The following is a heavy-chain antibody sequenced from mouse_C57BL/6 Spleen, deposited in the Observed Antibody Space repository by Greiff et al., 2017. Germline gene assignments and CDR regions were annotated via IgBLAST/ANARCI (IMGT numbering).Heavy chain of an antibody. Sequence: VKLMESGAELARPGASVKLSCKASGYTFTSYGISWVKQRTGQGLEWIGEIYPRSGNTYYNEKFKGKAILTADKSSSTAYMELRSLTSEDSAVYFCARSDDYPAWFAYWGQGTLVTVSA. CDR2: IYPRSGNT. CDR3: ARSDDYPAWFAY. V-gene: IGHV1-81*01. J-gene: IGHJ3*01. D-gene: IGHD2-4*01. CDR1: GYTFTSYG.